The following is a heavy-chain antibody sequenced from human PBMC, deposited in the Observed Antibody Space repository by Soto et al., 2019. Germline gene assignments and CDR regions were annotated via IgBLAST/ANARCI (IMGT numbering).Heavy chain of an antibody. CDR1: GCTFSGSA. D-gene: IGHD3-3*01. CDR2: IRSKPNNYAT. V-gene: IGHV3-73*01. J-gene: IGHJ6*03. Sequence: EVQLVESGGGLVQPGGSLKLSCAASGCTFSGSAMHWVRQASGKGLEWVGRIRSKPNNYATAYGASVKGRFTISRDDSKNTAYLQMNSLNTEDTAVYYCSRQASDFWSGKPQYYMDVWGKGTTVTVSS. CDR3: SRQASDFWSGKPQYYMDV.